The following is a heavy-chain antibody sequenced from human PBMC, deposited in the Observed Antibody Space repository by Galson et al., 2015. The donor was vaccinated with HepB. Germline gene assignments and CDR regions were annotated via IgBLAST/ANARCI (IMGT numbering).Heavy chain of an antibody. CDR3: ARDNIVNWHYVGNLGY. Sequence: SLRLSCAASGFTFSTYGMHWVRQAPGKGPEWVAVLWSDGTNKDYGESVKGRFAISRDNSKNTLYLQMNSLRAEDTAVYYCARDNIVNWHYVGNLGYWGQGTLVTVSS. V-gene: IGHV3-33*01. CDR1: GFTFSTYG. D-gene: IGHD1-7*01. J-gene: IGHJ4*02. CDR2: LWSDGTNK.